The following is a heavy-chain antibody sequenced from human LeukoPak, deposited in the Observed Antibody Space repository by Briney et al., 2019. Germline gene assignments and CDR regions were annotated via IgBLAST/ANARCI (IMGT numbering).Heavy chain of an antibody. D-gene: IGHD6-19*01. V-gene: IGHV3-53*01. Sequence: AGGSLRLSCAASGFSVSSNYMIWVRQAPGKGLEWVSVLYSAGSTYFADSVKGRFTISRDNSKNTLYRQMNSLKPEDTAVYYCASGGDPQWLVHGEYWGQGTLVTVSS. CDR3: ASGGDPQWLVHGEY. CDR2: LYSAGST. J-gene: IGHJ4*02. CDR1: GFSVSSNY.